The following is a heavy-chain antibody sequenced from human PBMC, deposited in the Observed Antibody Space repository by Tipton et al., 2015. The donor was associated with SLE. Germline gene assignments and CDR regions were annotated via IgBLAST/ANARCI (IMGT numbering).Heavy chain of an antibody. V-gene: IGHV4-39*07. D-gene: IGHD3-10*01. CDR1: GGSISSRSYY. J-gene: IGHJ3*02. CDR3: ARGGVLGFHPSAFDI. CDR2: IYYSGST. Sequence: TLSLTCSVSGGSISSRSYYWGWIRQPPGMGLEWIGSIYYSGSTFHNPSLKSRVTISLDTSKNQFSLKLSSVTAADTAVYYCARGGVLGFHPSAFDIWGQGTMVTVSS.